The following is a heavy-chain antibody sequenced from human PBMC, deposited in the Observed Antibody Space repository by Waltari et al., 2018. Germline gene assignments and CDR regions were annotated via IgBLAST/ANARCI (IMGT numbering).Heavy chain of an antibody. CDR1: GYTLTSYA. Sequence: QVQLVQSGAEVKKPGASVKVSCKASGYTLTSYAMHWVRPDPGQRLEWMGWIKAGNGNTKYSQKFQGRVTITRDTSASTAYMELSSRRSEDTAVYYCARDRWYSSGWYPLDYWGQGTLVTVSS. V-gene: IGHV1-3*01. J-gene: IGHJ4*02. CDR2: IKAGNGNT. D-gene: IGHD6-19*01. CDR3: ARDRWYSSGWYPLDY.